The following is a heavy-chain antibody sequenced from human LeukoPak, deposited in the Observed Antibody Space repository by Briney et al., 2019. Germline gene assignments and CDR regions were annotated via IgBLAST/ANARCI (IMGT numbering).Heavy chain of an antibody. CDR3: AKDWSHDYADYPLDWYFDL. Sequence: GGSLRLSCAASGFTFSSYAMSWVRQAPGKGLEWVSAISGSGGSTYYADSVKGRFTISRDNSKNTLYLQMNSLRAEDTAVYYCAKDWSHDYADYPLDWYFDLWGRGTLVTVSS. D-gene: IGHD4-17*01. CDR2: ISGSGGST. V-gene: IGHV3-23*01. CDR1: GFTFSSYA. J-gene: IGHJ2*01.